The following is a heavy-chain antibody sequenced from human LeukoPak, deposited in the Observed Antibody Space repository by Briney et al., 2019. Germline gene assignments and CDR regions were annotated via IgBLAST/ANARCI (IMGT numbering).Heavy chain of an antibody. D-gene: IGHD3-9*01. Sequence: GGSLRLSCAASGFTFSSYEMNWVRQAPGKGLEWVSYISSSGSTIYYADSVKGRFTISRDNAKNSLYLQMNSLRAEDTAVYYCARDRVRYFDWVKAVDAFDIWGQGTMVTVSS. CDR3: ARDRVRYFDWVKAVDAFDI. CDR1: GFTFSSYE. CDR2: ISSSGSTI. V-gene: IGHV3-48*03. J-gene: IGHJ3*02.